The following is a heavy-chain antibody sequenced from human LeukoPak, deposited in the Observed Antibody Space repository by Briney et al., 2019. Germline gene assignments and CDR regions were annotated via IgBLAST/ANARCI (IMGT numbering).Heavy chain of an antibody. J-gene: IGHJ6*02. V-gene: IGHV4-39*07. D-gene: IGHD3-10*01. CDR1: GGSISSSSYY. CDR3: ARETMVRGVAQYYYGMDV. Sequence: SETLSLTCTVSGGSISSSSYYWGWIRQPPGKGLEWIGSIYYSGSTYYNPSLKSRVTISVDTSKNQFSLKLSSVTAADTAVYYCARETMVRGVAQYYYGMDVWGQGTTVTVSS. CDR2: IYYSGST.